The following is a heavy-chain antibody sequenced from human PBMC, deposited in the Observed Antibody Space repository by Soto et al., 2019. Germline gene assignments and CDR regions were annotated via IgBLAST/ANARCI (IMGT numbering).Heavy chain of an antibody. CDR1: GGSISSYY. Sequence: PSETLSLTCTVSGGSISSYYWSWIRQPPGKGLEWIGYIYYSGSTNYNPSLKSRVTISVDTSKNQFSLKLSSVTAADTAVYYCARNSGSYTFYYYYGMDVWGQGTTVNVSS. CDR2: IYYSGST. CDR3: ARNSGSYTFYYYYGMDV. D-gene: IGHD1-26*01. J-gene: IGHJ6*02. V-gene: IGHV4-59*01.